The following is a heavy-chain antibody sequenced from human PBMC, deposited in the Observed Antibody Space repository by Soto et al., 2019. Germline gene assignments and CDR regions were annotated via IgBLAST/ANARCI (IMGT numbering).Heavy chain of an antibody. Sequence: SETLSLTCTVSGGSISSGDYSWSWVRQSPGKGLEWIGHIYNSGITYYNPSLKSRVVISIDTSRNQFSLRLNSLTAADRAVYFCAGGDTVLGVVCSFGFETWGQGSMVTVSS. CDR3: AGGDTVLGVVCSFGFET. CDR1: GGSISSGDYS. J-gene: IGHJ3*02. CDR2: IYNSGIT. V-gene: IGHV4-30-4*01. D-gene: IGHD3-3*01.